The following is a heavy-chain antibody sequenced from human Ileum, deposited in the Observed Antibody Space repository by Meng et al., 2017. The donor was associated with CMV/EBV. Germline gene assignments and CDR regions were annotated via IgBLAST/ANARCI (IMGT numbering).Heavy chain of an antibody. CDR2: IYYSGST. CDR1: GGSVSSGSYY. Sequence: GSLRLSCTVSGGSVSSGSYYWSWIRQPPGKGLEWIGYIYYSGSTNYNPSLKSRVTISVDTSKNQFSLKLSSVTAADTAVYYCANGYYFDYWGQGTRVTVSS. D-gene: IGHD3-10*01. V-gene: IGHV4-61*01. CDR3: ANGYYFDY. J-gene: IGHJ4*02.